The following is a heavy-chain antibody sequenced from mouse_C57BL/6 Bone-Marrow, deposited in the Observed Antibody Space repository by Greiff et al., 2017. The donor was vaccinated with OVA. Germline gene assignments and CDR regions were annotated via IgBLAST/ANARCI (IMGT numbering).Heavy chain of an antibody. CDR1: GVDFSRYW. CDR2: INPDSSTI. Sequence: AAGGVDFSRYWMSWVRRAPGKGLEWIGEINPDSSTINYAPSLKDKFIISRENAKNTLYLQMSKVRSEDTALYYCAKIYYGNYGYFDYWGQGTTLTVSS. CDR3: AKIYYGNYGYFDY. J-gene: IGHJ2*01. D-gene: IGHD2-1*01. V-gene: IGHV4-1*01.